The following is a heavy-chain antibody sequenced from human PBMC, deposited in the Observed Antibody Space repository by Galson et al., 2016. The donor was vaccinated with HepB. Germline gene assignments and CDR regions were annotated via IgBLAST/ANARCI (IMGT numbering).Heavy chain of an antibody. CDR3: ARDPSYXSGKGR. CDR1: XXXFGSYX. CDR2: INRDESST. J-gene: IGHJ6*02. Sequence: RLSXAASXXXFGSYXXHWVRQAPGKGLVWVSRINRDESSTSYADYVKGRFTISRDNAKNTLYLQMNSLRAEDTAXYYCARDPSYXSGKGRWGQGTTVTVSS. V-gene: IGHV3-74*01.